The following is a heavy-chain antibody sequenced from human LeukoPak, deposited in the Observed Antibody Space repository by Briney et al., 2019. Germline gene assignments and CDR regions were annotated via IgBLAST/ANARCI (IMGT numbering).Heavy chain of an antibody. V-gene: IGHV1-3*01. CDR2: INAGNGNT. J-gene: IGHJ4*02. CDR3: ATDLLVPPYYYDSSGYYFDY. Sequence: ASVKVSCKASGYTFTSYAMHWVRQAPGQRLEWMGWINAGNGNTKYSQKFQGRVTITRDTSASTAYVELSSLRSEDTAVYYCATDLLVPPYYYDSSGYYFDYWGQGTLVTVSS. CDR1: GYTFTSYA. D-gene: IGHD3-22*01.